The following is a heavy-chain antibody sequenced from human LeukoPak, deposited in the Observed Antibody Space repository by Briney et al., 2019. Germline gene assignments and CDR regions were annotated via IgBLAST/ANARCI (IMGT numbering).Heavy chain of an antibody. CDR1: GYTFTDFY. D-gene: IGHD3-9*01. J-gene: IGHJ4*02. Sequence: GAPVKVSCKTSGYTFTDFYMHWVRQAPGQGLEWMGWVNLNSGGTNFAQKFQGRVSMTRDTSISTAYMQLSRLRFDDTAVYYCARSPHILTGENFDYWGQGTLLTVSS. CDR3: ARSPHILTGENFDY. V-gene: IGHV1-2*02. CDR2: VNLNSGGT.